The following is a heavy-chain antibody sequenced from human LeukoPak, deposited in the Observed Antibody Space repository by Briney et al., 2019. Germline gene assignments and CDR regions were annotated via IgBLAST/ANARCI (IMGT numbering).Heavy chain of an antibody. CDR2: INPSGGST. V-gene: IGHV1-46*01. J-gene: IGHJ4*02. CDR1: GYTFISYY. CDR3: AKGGRDYGDSSGTD. D-gene: IGHD4-23*01. Sequence: ASVKVSCKASGYTFISYYMHWVRQAPGQGLEWMGIINPSGGSTAYAQMFQGRVILTRDTSTRTVYMELYSLRSEDTAVYYCAKGGRDYGDSSGTDWGQGTLVTVSS.